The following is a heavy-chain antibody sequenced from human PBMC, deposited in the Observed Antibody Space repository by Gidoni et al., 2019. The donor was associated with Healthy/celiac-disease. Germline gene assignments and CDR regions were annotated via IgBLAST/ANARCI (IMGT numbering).Heavy chain of an antibody. J-gene: IGHJ1*01. CDR2: IRSKAYGGTT. V-gene: IGHV3-49*05. Sequence: EVQLVESGGGLVKPGRSLRLSCTASGFTFGAYAMSWFRQAPGKGLEWVGFIRSKAYGGTTEYAASVKGRFTISRDDSKSIAYLQMNSLKTEDTAVYYCTRDPQVGATRADQHWGQGTLVTVSS. D-gene: IGHD1-26*01. CDR1: GFTFGAYA. CDR3: TRDPQVGATRADQH.